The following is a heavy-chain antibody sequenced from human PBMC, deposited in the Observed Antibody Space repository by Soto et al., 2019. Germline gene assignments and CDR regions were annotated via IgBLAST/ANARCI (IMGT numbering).Heavy chain of an antibody. D-gene: IGHD3-10*01. CDR3: TISSQFGELFNT. CDR1: GFTFSDYY. Sequence: QVQLVESGGGLVKPGGSLRLSCAASGFTFSDYYMSWIRQAPGKGLEWASYISSSGSTIYYADPVKGRFTISRDNTKNSLYLRRNSLRAEHTSVYYCTISSQFGELFNTWGQGTLVIVSS. CDR2: ISSSGSTI. V-gene: IGHV3-11*01. J-gene: IGHJ5*02.